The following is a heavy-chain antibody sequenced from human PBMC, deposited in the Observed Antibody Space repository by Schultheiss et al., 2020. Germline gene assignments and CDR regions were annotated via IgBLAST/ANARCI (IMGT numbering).Heavy chain of an antibody. Sequence: ESLKISCAASGFTFSSYSMNWVRQAPGKGLEWVSYSSSSSSTIYYADSVKGRFTISRDNAKNSLYLQMNSLRAEDTAVYYCAKTGTYYDSSGYYYVLAWFDYWGQGTLVTVSS. J-gene: IGHJ4*02. V-gene: IGHV3-48*04. D-gene: IGHD3-22*01. CDR2: SSSSSSTI. CDR1: GFTFSSYS. CDR3: AKTGTYYDSSGYYYVLAWFDY.